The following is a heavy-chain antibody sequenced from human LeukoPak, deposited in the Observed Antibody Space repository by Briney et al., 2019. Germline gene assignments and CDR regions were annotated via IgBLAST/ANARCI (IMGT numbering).Heavy chain of an antibody. D-gene: IGHD3/OR15-3a*01. CDR1: GGSIGRYF. CDR3: ARSGRTGKGFAIDY. CDR2: IFDSGST. V-gene: IGHV4-59*01. Sequence: SETLSLTCTVSGGSIGRYFWSWIRQPPGKGLEWIGYIFDSGSTHYKPSLKSRVTISLDTSKNQFSLDVSSVTAADTAVYYCARSGRTGKGFAIDYWGQGILVTVPS. J-gene: IGHJ4*02.